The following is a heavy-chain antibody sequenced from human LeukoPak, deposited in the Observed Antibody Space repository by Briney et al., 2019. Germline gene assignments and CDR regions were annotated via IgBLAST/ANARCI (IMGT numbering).Heavy chain of an antibody. J-gene: IGHJ4*02. Sequence: GGSLRLSCTASGYIFSNFGISWVRQAPGKGLEWVSTITSSGGSTYYAQTVKGRFTISRDNAKNSLYLQMNSLRADDTAVYYCARERFHGSGAPKYDCWGQGTLVTVSS. CDR3: ARERFHGSGAPKYDC. CDR2: ITSSGGST. V-gene: IGHV3-23*01. CDR1: GYIFSNFG. D-gene: IGHD3-10*01.